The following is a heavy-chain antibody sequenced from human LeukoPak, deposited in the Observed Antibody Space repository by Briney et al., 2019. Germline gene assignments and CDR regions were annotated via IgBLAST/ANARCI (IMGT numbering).Heavy chain of an antibody. CDR3: AKDEQPGIVTILFLND. Sequence: GASVKVSCKASGYTFTTYYMHWVRQAPGQGLEWMGTINPGGGSATYAQNFQGRITMTRDTSTSTVYMELSSLRAEDTAVYYCAKDEQPGIVTILFLNDWGQGTLVTVSS. CDR1: GYTFTTYY. D-gene: IGHD3-3*01. V-gene: IGHV1-46*01. CDR2: INPGGGSA. J-gene: IGHJ4*02.